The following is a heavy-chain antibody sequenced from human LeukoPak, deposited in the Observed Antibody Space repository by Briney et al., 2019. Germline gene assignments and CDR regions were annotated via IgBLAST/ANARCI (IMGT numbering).Heavy chain of an antibody. J-gene: IGHJ6*03. D-gene: IGHD2-21*01. V-gene: IGHV4-61*02. Sequence: SQTLSLTCTVSGGSINSGTYYWAWIRQPAGKGLEWIGRFYSGGSTSYNPSLKSRVSISADASKTQVSLRLTSVTAADTAVYYCARGSYCGNTRCLGRYYMDVWGKGTTVAVSS. CDR1: GGSINSGTYY. CDR2: FYSGGST. CDR3: ARGSYCGNTRCLGRYYMDV.